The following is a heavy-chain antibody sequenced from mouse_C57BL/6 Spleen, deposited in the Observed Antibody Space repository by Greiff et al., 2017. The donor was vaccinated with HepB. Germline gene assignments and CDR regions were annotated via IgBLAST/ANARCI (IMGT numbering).Heavy chain of an antibody. CDR3: ARGGYVSFAY. J-gene: IGHJ3*01. D-gene: IGHD2-2*01. CDR2: ISDGGSYT. Sequence: VKLVESGGGLVKPGGSLKLSCAASGFTFSSYAMSWVRQTPEKRLEWVATISDGGSYTYYPDNVKGRFTISRDNAKNNLYLQMSHLKSEDTAMYYCARGGYVSFAYWGQGTLVTVSA. CDR1: GFTFSSYA. V-gene: IGHV5-4*03.